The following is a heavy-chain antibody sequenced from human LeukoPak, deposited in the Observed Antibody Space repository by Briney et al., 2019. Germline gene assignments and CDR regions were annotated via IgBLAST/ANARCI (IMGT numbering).Heavy chain of an antibody. D-gene: IGHD5-12*01. CDR2: IYVTGTT. V-gene: IGHV4-4*07. CDR3: ARGGPDLAPEYFQY. CDR1: GGSISTNY. J-gene: IGHJ1*01. Sequence: SETLSLTCTVSGGSISTNYWNWIRQPAGKGLEWIGRIYVTGTTYYNPSLKSRLTMSVDASRNQFFLNLSSVTAADTAVYYCARGGPDLAPEYFQYWGQGTLVTVS.